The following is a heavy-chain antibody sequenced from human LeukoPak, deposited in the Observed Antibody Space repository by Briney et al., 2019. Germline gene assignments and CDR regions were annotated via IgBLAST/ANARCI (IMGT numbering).Heavy chain of an antibody. CDR1: GYSFPNYW. CDR3: ARHGSTVEPGDS. V-gene: IGHV5-51*01. D-gene: IGHD1-26*01. CDR2: IYPGDSDT. J-gene: IGHJ4*02. Sequence: PGESLQISCKGSGYSFPNYWIAWVRQVPGEGLEWMGIIYPGDSDTRYSPSFQGQVTISADKSISTASLQWSSLKASDTAMYYCARHGSTVEPGDSWGQGTLVTVSS.